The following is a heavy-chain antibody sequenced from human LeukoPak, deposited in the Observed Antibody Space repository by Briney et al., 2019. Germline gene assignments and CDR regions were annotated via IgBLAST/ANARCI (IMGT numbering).Heavy chain of an antibody. CDR3: ARAQYYYDSSGSSKNFDY. J-gene: IGHJ4*02. CDR1: GFTFSNYN. Sequence: GGSLRLSCVVSGFTFSNYNMNWVRQAPGKGLEWVSYISSSGSTIYYADSVKGRFTISRDNAKNSLYLQMNSLRAEDTAVYYCARAQYYYDSSGSSKNFDYWGQGTLVTVSS. V-gene: IGHV3-48*04. CDR2: ISSSGSTI. D-gene: IGHD3-22*01.